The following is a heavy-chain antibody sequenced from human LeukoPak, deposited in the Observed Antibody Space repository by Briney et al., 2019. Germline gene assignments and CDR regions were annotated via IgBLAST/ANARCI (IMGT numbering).Heavy chain of an antibody. CDR2: INHSGST. D-gene: IGHD3-10*01. Sequence: PSETLSLTCAVYGGSFSGYYWSWIRQPPGKGLEWIGEINHSGSTNYNPSLKSRVTISVDTSKNQFSLKLSSVTAADTAVYYCAIQNDGEYFDYWGQGTLVTVSS. J-gene: IGHJ4*02. CDR1: GGSFSGYY. V-gene: IGHV4-34*01. CDR3: AIQNDGEYFDY.